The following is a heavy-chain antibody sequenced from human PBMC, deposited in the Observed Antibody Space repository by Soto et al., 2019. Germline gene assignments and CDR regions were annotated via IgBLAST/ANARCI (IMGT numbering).Heavy chain of an antibody. Sequence: QITLKESGPTLVKPTQTLTLICTFSGFSLSTIGVGVGWIRQPPGKALEWLALIYWDDDKRYHPSLKSRLTITKDTSKNQVVLTMTNMDFVDTATYYCAHSFHYGSGNYPTYYFDYWGQGTLVTASS. J-gene: IGHJ4*02. CDR2: IYWDDDK. CDR3: AHSFHYGSGNYPTYYFDY. V-gene: IGHV2-5*02. CDR1: GFSLSTIGVG. D-gene: IGHD3-10*01.